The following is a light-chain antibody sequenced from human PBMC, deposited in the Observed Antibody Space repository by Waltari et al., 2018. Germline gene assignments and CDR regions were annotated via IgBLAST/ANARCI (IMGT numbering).Light chain of an antibody. CDR1: IFGHKN. Sequence: SFDLPHPPSVSVSPGRTATIPCSGAIFGHKNSCWYQRKPGQSPVRVIYEDNKRPSGIPERFSGSNSGNTATLTISGTQSLDEADYYCQAWDSNTVFGGGTKLTVL. CDR2: EDN. CDR3: QAWDSNTV. J-gene: IGLJ3*02. V-gene: IGLV3-1*01.